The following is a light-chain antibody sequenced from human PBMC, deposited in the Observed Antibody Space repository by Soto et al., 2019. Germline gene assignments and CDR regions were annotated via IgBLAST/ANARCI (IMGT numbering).Light chain of an antibody. CDR3: GSYIRSSHPL. CDR1: SSDVGGYNY. J-gene: IGLJ1*01. Sequence: QSVLTQPASVSGSPGQSITISCTGTSSDVGGYNYVSWYQQHPGKAPKLMIYEVSNRPSGVSNRFSGSKSGNTASLTISGLQAEDEADYYCGSYIRSSHPLFGLGTNFTV. V-gene: IGLV2-14*01. CDR2: EVS.